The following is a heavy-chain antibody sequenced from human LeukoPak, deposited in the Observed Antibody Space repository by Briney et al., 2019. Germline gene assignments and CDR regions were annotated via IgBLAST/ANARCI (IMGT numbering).Heavy chain of an antibody. D-gene: IGHD1-26*01. V-gene: IGHV1-69*04. Sequence: ASVKVSCKASGGTFSSYAISWVRQAPGQGLEWMGRIIPILGIANYAQKFQGRVTITADKSTSTAYMELSSLRSEDTAVYSCARGGGSYVFFDYWGQGTLVTVSS. CDR1: GGTFSSYA. CDR3: ARGGGSYVFFDY. CDR2: IIPILGIA. J-gene: IGHJ4*02.